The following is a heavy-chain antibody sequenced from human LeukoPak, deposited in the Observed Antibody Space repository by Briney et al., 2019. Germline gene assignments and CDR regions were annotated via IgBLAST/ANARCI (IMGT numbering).Heavy chain of an antibody. J-gene: IGHJ4*02. Sequence: GGSLRLSCAASGFTFSSYSMNWVRQAPGKGLEWVSSNSSSSSYIYYADSVKGRFTISRDNAKNSLYLQMNSLRAEDTAVYYCARDSDMTTVTNFDYWGQGTLVTVSS. CDR1: GFTFSSYS. CDR3: ARDSDMTTVTNFDY. D-gene: IGHD4-17*01. CDR2: NSSSSSYI. V-gene: IGHV3-21*01.